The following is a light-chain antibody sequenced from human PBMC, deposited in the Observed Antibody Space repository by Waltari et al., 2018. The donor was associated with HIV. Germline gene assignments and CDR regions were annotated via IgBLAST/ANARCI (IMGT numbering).Light chain of an antibody. J-gene: IGKJ1*01. V-gene: IGKV3-20*01. CDR2: GGS. CDR1: QSVGSSD. Sequence: VLTQSPGTLSLSPGERVALSCRASQSVGSSDVAGYQQKRGQTPRLLMYGGSNRATGIPDRFSGSGSETDFTLTISRLEPEDCAVYYCHQYGTTPPTFGQGTQLEIK. CDR3: HQYGTTPPT.